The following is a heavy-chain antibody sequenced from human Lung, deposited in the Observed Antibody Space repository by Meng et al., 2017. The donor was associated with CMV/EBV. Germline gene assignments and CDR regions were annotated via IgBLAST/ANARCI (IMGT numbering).Heavy chain of an antibody. D-gene: IGHD3-22*01. CDR2: MLHDGSTK. Sequence: FTCSSYPMHWVRQAPGQGLEWVAVMLHDGSTKYYADSVKGRFTISRDNSRNTMYLQMHSLGVEDTAVYYCARDLRGPNYYDSTGYFDYWGQGILVTVSS. CDR1: FTCSSYP. V-gene: IGHV3-30*04. J-gene: IGHJ4*02. CDR3: ARDLRGPNYYDSTGYFDY.